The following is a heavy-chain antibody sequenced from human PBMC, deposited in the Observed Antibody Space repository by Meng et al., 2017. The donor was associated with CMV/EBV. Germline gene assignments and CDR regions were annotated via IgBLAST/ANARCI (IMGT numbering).Heavy chain of an antibody. CDR1: GYTFTSYY. D-gene: IGHD2-2*01. CDR3: ARGDIVVVPAAIRKTFDP. Sequence: ASVKVSCRASGYTFTSYYMHWVRQAPGQGLEWMGIINPSGGSTSYAQKFQSRVTMTRDTSTSTVYMELSSLRSEDTAVYYCARGDIVVVPAAIRKTFDPWGQGTLVTVSS. V-gene: IGHV1-46*01. J-gene: IGHJ5*02. CDR2: INPSGGST.